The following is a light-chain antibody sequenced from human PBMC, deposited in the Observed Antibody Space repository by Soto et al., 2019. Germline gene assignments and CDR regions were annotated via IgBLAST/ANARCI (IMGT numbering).Light chain of an antibody. J-gene: IGKJ1*01. CDR1: QSFSSSY. CDR3: QQYGSSPRT. V-gene: IGKV3-20*01. CDR2: GAS. Sequence: EIVLTQSPGTLSMSPGERVTLACRASQSFSSSYLAWYQQKPGQAPRLLIYGASSKVTGIPDRFSGSGSGTDFTLTISRLEPEDFAVYYCQQYGSSPRTFGQGTKVEIK.